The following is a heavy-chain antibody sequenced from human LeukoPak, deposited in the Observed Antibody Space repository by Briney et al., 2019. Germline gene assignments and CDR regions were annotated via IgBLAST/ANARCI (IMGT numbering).Heavy chain of an antibody. J-gene: IGHJ4*02. CDR1: GDSIASDNW. V-gene: IGHV4-4*02. D-gene: IGHD3-22*01. CDR3: VRGAGLIYSDRGGIRGYFDY. CDR2: IHHSGNT. Sequence: SETLSLTCAVSGDSIASDNWWSWVRQPPGKGLEWIGEIHHSGNTNYNPSPKSRVTTSMDKSKNQVSLKVNSVTAADTAMYYCVRGAGLIYSDRGGIRGYFDYWGQGTLVTVSS.